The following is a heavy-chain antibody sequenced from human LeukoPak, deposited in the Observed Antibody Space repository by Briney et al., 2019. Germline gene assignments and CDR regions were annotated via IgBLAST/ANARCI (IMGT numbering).Heavy chain of an antibody. CDR1: GFTFSKYA. J-gene: IGHJ4*02. CDR2: ITSRGTTT. CDR3: AKYISDSGAYYAFDY. D-gene: IGHD3-10*01. V-gene: IGHV3-23*01. Sequence: GGSLRLSCAASGFTFSKYAMTWVRQAPGKGLEWVSAITSRGTTTYYADSVKGRFTISRDDSKNTLSLQMDSLSAEDTALYYCAKYISDSGAYYAFDYWGQGTLVTVSS.